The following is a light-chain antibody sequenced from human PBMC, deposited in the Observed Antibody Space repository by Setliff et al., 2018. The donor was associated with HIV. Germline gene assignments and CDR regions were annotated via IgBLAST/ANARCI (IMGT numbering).Light chain of an antibody. CDR1: TSSLGAGYG. V-gene: IGLV1-40*01. CDR2: GNN. J-gene: IGLJ2*01. CDR3: QSYDNTLTGLVV. Sequence: QSVLTQPPSVSGAPGQRVTISCTGNTSSLGAGYGVHWYQQFPGTATKLLIYGNNNRPSGVPDRFSGSKSGTAASLAITGLQVEDEAIYYCQSYDNTLTGLVVFGGGTKVTVL.